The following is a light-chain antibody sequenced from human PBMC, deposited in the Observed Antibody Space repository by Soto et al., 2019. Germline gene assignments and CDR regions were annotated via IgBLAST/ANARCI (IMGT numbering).Light chain of an antibody. V-gene: IGLV2-8*01. Sequence: QSVLTQPPSASGSPGQSVTISCTGTSSDVGAYNSVSWYQQHPGKAPRLMIYEVNKRPSGVPDRFFGSKSGSTASLTVSGLQAEDEAEYYCSSYAGSNNLDVVFGGGTQLTVL. CDR1: SSDVGAYNS. CDR3: SSYAGSNNLDVV. J-gene: IGLJ2*01. CDR2: EVN.